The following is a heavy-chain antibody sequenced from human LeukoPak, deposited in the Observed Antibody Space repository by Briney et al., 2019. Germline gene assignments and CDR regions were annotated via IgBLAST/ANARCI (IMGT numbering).Heavy chain of an antibody. D-gene: IGHD2-15*01. Sequence: ASVKVSCKASGYSFSGYYIHWVRQAPGQGLEWMGWVTPKSGGTNYAQNFQGRVTMTRDASITTAYMELSSLTSDDTAVYYCARGLYIHAMDVWGQGTTVTVSS. V-gene: IGHV1-2*02. CDR1: GYSFSGYY. CDR2: VTPKSGGT. J-gene: IGHJ6*02. CDR3: ARGLYIHAMDV.